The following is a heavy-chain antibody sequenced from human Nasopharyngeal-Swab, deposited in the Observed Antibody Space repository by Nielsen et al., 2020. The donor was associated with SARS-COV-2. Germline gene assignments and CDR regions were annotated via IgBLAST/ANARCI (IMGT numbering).Heavy chain of an antibody. Sequence: GESLKISCAASGFTFSSYAMSWVRQAPGKGLEWVSAISGSGGSTYYADSVKGRFTISRDNSKNTLYLQMNSLRAEDTAVYYCAAGGDCSSSTFDYWGQGTLVTVSS. D-gene: IGHD6-6*01. CDR3: AAGGDCSSSTFDY. CDR1: GFTFSSYA. CDR2: ISGSGGST. V-gene: IGHV3-23*01. J-gene: IGHJ4*02.